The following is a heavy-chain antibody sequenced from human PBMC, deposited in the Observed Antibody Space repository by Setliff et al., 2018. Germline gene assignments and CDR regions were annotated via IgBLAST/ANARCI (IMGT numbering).Heavy chain of an antibody. V-gene: IGHV3-33*08. CDR1: GFTFSNYR. Sequence: HPGGSLRLSCAASGFTFSNYRMHWVRQAPGKGLEWVAVIWHDGGNKYHADSVKGRFTISRDSSKNTVYLHMHSLRVEDTAVYFCARGKFWDNCDTCGDHDQWGQGTLVTVSS. CDR2: IWHDGGNK. D-gene: IGHD1-1*01. J-gene: IGHJ4*02. CDR3: ARGKFWDNCDTCGDHDQ.